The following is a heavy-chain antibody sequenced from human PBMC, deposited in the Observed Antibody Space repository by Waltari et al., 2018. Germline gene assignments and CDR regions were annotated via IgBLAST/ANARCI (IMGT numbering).Heavy chain of an antibody. CDR1: GGTFSSYA. D-gene: IGHD2-15*01. V-gene: IGHV1-69*05. J-gene: IGHJ6*02. CDR3: AARIYGMDV. Sequence: QVQLVQSGAEVKKPGSSVKVSCKASGGTFSSYAISWVRQAPGQGLEWMGGIIPSLGTANYAQKFQGRVTITTDESTSTAYMELSSLRSEDTAVYYCAARIYGMDVWGQGTTVTVSS. CDR2: IIPSLGTA.